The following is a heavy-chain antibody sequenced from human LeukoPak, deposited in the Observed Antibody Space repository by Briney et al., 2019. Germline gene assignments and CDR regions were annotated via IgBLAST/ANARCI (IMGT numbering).Heavy chain of an antibody. CDR1: GFAFSSYN. Sequence: SGGSLRLSCAASGFAFSSYNMNWVRQAPGKGLEWISYIGSSGSPTHYADSVGGRFTISRDSSRNTLFLHMNTLRAEDTAIYYCAKDRTVGASYWYFDLWGRGTLVTVSS. V-gene: IGHV3-48*01. CDR3: AKDRTVGASYWYFDL. J-gene: IGHJ2*01. D-gene: IGHD1-26*01. CDR2: IGSSGSPT.